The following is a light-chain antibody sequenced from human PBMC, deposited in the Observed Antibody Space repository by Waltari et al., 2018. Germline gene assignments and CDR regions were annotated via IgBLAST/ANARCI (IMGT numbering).Light chain of an antibody. Sequence: QSVLTQPPSASGTPGQRVTMFCSGGSSNIGTNYAYWYKHLPGAAPKVLIFRDDQRPSGVPDRFSGTKPGTSASLTISGLRSDDEADYYCATWDDSLSSWLFGGGTKLTVL. J-gene: IGLJ3*02. CDR3: ATWDDSLSSWL. CDR2: RDD. V-gene: IGLV1-47*01. CDR1: SSNIGTNY.